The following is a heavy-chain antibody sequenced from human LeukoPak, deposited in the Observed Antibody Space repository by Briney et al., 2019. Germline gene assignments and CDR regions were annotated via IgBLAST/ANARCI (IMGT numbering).Heavy chain of an antibody. Sequence: PGGSLSLSCAASGFTFSDYYMYWIRQAPGKGLEWVSYISRGGNTINYADSVKGRFTISRDNAKNSLYLQMNSLRAEDTAVYYCARALAAVHAFDIWGRGTLVTVSS. J-gene: IGHJ3*02. V-gene: IGHV3-11*04. CDR1: GFTFSDYY. D-gene: IGHD6-13*01. CDR3: ARALAAVHAFDI. CDR2: ISRGGNTI.